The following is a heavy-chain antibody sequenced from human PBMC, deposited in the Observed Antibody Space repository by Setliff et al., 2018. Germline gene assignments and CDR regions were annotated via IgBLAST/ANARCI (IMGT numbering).Heavy chain of an antibody. J-gene: IGHJ6*03. CDR3: TRARDIAPTYYYMDV. CDR1: GGSISSSY. Sequence: KTSETLSLTCNVSGGSISSSYWSWIRQSPGKGLEWIGYFYHSESMSYNPSLKGRFTISRDNSKNSLYLHMNSLRAEDTAVYYCTRARDIAPTYYYMDVWGKGTTVTVSS. D-gene: IGHD5-12*01. V-gene: IGHV4-59*12. CDR2: FYHSESM.